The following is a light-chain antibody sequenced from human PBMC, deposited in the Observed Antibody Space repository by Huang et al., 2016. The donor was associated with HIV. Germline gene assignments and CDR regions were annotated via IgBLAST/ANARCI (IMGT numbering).Light chain of an antibody. CDR2: GAS. J-gene: IGKJ2*01. CDR1: QSVSSSY. Sequence: EIVLTQSPGTLSLSPGERATLSCRASQSVSSSYLALYQQKPGQAPRLLIYGASSRATGIPDRFSGSGSGTNFTLTISRLEPEDFAVYYCQQYGNSPYTFGQGTKLEIK. CDR3: QQYGNSPYT. V-gene: IGKV3-20*01.